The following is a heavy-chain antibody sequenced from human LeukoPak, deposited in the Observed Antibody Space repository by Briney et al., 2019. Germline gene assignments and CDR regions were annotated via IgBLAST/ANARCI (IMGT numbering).Heavy chain of an antibody. Sequence: GGSLRISCEASGFTFSSHAMSWVRQAPGKGLEWVSTINPTGSGTFYGDSVKGRFTISRDNYKNALYLQVKSLRAEDTAVYYCAKNPPYSGTYSGYWGQGTLVTVSS. V-gene: IGHV3-23*01. D-gene: IGHD1-26*01. CDR3: AKNPPYSGTYSGY. J-gene: IGHJ4*02. CDR1: GFTFSSHA. CDR2: INPTGSGT.